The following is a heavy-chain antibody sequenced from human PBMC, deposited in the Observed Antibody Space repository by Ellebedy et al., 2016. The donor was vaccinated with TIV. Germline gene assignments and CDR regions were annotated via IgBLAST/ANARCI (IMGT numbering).Heavy chain of an antibody. Sequence: AASVKVSCKASGYTFTSYGISWVRQAPGQGLEWMGWLSAYNGHTNYAQKLQGRVTMTTNTSTSTAYMALRSLRVEDTAVYYCARDPHTGFWSGLDYLRHAMDLWGQGTTVTVSS. CDR2: LSAYNGHT. J-gene: IGHJ6*02. CDR1: GYTFTSYG. CDR3: ARDPHTGFWSGLDYLRHAMDL. D-gene: IGHD3-3*01. V-gene: IGHV1-18*01.